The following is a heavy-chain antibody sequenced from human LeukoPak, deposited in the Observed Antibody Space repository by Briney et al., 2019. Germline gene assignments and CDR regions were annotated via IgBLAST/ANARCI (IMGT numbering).Heavy chain of an antibody. J-gene: IGHJ4*02. Sequence: SETLSLTCAVSGHSISSGGYSWSWIRQPPGQGLEWIGYIYPTRSTYYNPSLNSRVTISIDRSKNQFSLRLNSVTAADTAVYFCARGMGSSWFLYYFKYWGQGALVTVSS. D-gene: IGHD6-13*01. V-gene: IGHV4-30-2*01. CDR1: GHSISSGGYS. CDR2: IYPTRST. CDR3: ARGMGSSWFLYYFKY.